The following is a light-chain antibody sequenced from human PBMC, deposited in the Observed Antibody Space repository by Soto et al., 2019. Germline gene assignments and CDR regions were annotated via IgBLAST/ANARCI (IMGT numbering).Light chain of an antibody. CDR1: GIWKY. J-gene: IGKJ2*01. CDR2: AAS. CDR3: QQYYSYPPYT. Sequence: ALRENQSPFLISSTSGGRIPLNCSADSGIWKYLAWYQQKPGKAPKLLIYAASTLQSGVPSRFSGSGSGTDFTLTISCLQSEDFATYYCQQYYSYPPYTFGQGTKLEIK. V-gene: IGKV1-8*01.